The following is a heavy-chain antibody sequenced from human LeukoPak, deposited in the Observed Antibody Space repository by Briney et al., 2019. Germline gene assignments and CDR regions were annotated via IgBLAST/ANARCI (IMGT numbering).Heavy chain of an antibody. CDR2: VDPEDGEV. D-gene: IGHD4-17*01. CDR3: AAGTDYGKY. V-gene: IGHV1-69-2*01. J-gene: IGHJ1*01. CDR1: GYTFSDHH. Sequence: ASVKVSCKASGYTFSDHHIHWVQQAPGKGLEWMGRVDPEDGEVIYAGKFQGRVTMTADTSIDTAYMEVTSLRFEDTAIYYRAAGTDYGKYWGQGTLVTVSS.